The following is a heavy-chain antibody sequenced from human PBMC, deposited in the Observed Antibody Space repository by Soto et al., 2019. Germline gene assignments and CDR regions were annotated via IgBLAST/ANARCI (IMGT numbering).Heavy chain of an antibody. Sequence: GGSLRLSCAASGFTFSSYGMHWGRQAPGKGLEWVAVIWYDGSNKYYADSVEGRFTISRDNSKNTLYLQMNSLRAEDTAVYYCAREPDGDDSSGYYDYWGQGTLVTVSS. CDR1: GFTFSSYG. V-gene: IGHV3-33*01. J-gene: IGHJ4*02. CDR3: AREPDGDDSSGYYDY. CDR2: IWYDGSNK. D-gene: IGHD3-22*01.